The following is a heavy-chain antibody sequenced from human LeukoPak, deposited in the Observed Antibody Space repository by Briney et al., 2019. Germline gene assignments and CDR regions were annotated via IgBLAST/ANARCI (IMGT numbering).Heavy chain of an antibody. CDR3: AGGTDYYDSSGYS. D-gene: IGHD3-22*01. V-gene: IGHV4-59*01. CDR1: GGSISSYY. CDR2: IYYSGST. Sequence: SETLSLTCTVSGGSISSYYWSWIRRPPGKGLEWIGYIYYSGSTNYNPSLKSRVTISVDTSKNQFSLKLSSVTAADTAVYYCAGGTDYYDSSGYSWGQGTLVTVSS. J-gene: IGHJ5*02.